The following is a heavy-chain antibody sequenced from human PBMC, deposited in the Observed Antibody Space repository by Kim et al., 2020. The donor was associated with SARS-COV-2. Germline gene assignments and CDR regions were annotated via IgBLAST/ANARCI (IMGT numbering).Heavy chain of an antibody. CDR2: MNPNSGNT. CDR1: GYTFTTYD. V-gene: IGHV1-8*01. J-gene: IGHJ5*02. CDR3: ARGPYGSGSKWFDP. Sequence: ASVKVSCKASGYTFTTYDINWVRQATGQGLEWMGWMNPNSGNTGYAQKFQGRLTMTRNTSISTGYMEVSSLRSEDTAVYYCARGPYGSGSKWFDPWGQGTLVTVSS. D-gene: IGHD3-10*01.